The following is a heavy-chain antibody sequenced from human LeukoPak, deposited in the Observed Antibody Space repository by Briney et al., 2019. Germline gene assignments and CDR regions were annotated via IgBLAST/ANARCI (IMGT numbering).Heavy chain of an antibody. V-gene: IGHV3-21*01. CDR3: ARDPGAYSSSPIDY. CDR1: GFTFSSFT. CDR2: ISSSSSYI. D-gene: IGHD6-6*01. J-gene: IGHJ4*02. Sequence: PGGSLRLSYAASGFTFSSFTMNWVRQAPGKGLEWVSSISSSSSYIYSADSVKGRFTISRDNARNSLYLRMNSLRAEDTAVYYCARDPGAYSSSPIDYWGQGTLVTVSS.